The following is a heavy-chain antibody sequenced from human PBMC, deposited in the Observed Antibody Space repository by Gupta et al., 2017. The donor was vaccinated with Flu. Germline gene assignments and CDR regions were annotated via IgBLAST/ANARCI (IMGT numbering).Heavy chain of an antibody. CDR3: ARLPSVTTGPEPRFFDY. J-gene: IGHJ4*02. V-gene: IGHV3-48*02. D-gene: IGHD4-17*01. CDR1: GFTFSSYS. CDR2: ISSSSSTI. Sequence: EVQLVESGGGLVQPGGSLRLSCAASGFTFSSYSMNWVRQAPGKGLEWVSYISSSSSTIYYADSVKGRFTISRDNAKNSLYLQMNSLRDEDTAVYYCARLPSVTTGPEPRFFDYWGQGTLVTVSS.